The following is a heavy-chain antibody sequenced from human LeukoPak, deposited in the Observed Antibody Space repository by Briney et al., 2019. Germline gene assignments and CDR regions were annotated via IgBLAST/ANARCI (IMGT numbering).Heavy chain of an antibody. J-gene: IGHJ6*02. V-gene: IGHV3-30*03. CDR3: ARGSQKWLRYYYYYGMDV. D-gene: IGHD5-12*01. Sequence: PGGSLRLSCAASGFTFSSYGMHWVRQAPGKGLEWVAVISYDGSNKYYADSVKGRFTISSDNSKNTLYLQMNSLRAEDTAVYYCARGSQKWLRYYYYYGMDVWGQGTTVTVSS. CDR1: GFTFSSYG. CDR2: ISYDGSNK.